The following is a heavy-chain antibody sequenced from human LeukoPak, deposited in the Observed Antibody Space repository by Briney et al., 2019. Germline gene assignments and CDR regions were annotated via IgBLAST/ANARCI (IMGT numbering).Heavy chain of an antibody. CDR1: GFTFSSYS. Sequence: GGSLRLSCTASGFTFSSYSMSWVRQGPGTGLEWVSAISGSGDTTFYADSVKGRFTISRDNSKKTLYLQVNSLRAEDTAVYFCAKELTTEGTPGVDSWGQGTLVTVSS. CDR3: AKELTTEGTPGVDS. CDR2: ISGSGDTT. J-gene: IGHJ4*02. V-gene: IGHV3-23*01. D-gene: IGHD4-23*01.